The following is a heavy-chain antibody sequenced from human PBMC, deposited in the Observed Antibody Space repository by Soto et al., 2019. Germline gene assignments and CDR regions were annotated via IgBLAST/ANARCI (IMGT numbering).Heavy chain of an antibody. Sequence: QVQLQESGPGLVRPSGTLSLTCAVSGDSIIGTGWWSWVRQSPGKGLDWIGEVYHSGATNYNPSLKSRVTISVDTSRNQSSLNLGSVTAADTAVYYCVRNGYYSLDVWGQWTTVTVSS. CDR1: GDSIIGTGW. CDR3: VRNGYYSLDV. D-gene: IGHD3-22*01. V-gene: IGHV4-4*02. CDR2: VYHSGAT. J-gene: IGHJ6*02.